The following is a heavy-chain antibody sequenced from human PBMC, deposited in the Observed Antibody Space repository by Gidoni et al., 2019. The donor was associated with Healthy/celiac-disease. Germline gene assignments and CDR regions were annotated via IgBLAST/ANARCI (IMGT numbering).Heavy chain of an antibody. D-gene: IGHD3-9*01. CDR3: ARTYDILTGYDY. V-gene: IGHV4-34*01. CDR2: INHSGST. J-gene: IGHJ4*02. CDR1: GGSFSGYY. Sequence: QVQLQQWGAGLLKPSETMSITCAVYGGSFSGYYWSWIRQPPGKGLEWIGEINHSGSTNYNPSLKSRVTISVDTSKNQFSLKLSSVTAADTAVYYCARTYDILTGYDYWGQGTLVTVSS.